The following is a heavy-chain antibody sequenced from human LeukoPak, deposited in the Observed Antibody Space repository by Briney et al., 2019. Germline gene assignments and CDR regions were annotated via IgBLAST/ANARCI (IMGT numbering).Heavy chain of an antibody. CDR3: AKQPYNYYYLDV. CDR2: IVGDSSKT. Sequence: GALRTSCGILGPPPSRLCLAWGPQGSREGAEWVSTIVGDSSKTYYADSVKGRFTISRDNSNYMLFLHMNSLRAEDTAIYYCAKQPYNYYYLDVWGKGTTVTVSS. V-gene: IGHV3-23*01. CDR1: GPPPSRLC. J-gene: IGHJ6*03.